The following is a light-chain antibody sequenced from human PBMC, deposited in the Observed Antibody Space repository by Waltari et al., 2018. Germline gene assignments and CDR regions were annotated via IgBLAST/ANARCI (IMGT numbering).Light chain of an antibody. Sequence: QSALTQPASVSGSPGESITISCTGTSTDIGGYVYVSWYQQHPDKAPKIIIYGVNSRPSGVSARLSGSRSGNTASLTISGLQAEEAADYYCSSYTSSDTLVLGTGTKVIVL. V-gene: IGLV2-14*01. CDR3: SSYTSSDTLV. CDR2: GVN. J-gene: IGLJ1*01. CDR1: STDIGGYVY.